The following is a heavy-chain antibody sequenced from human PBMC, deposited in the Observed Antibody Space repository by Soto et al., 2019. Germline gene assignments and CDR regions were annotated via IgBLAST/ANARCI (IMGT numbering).Heavy chain of an antibody. Sequence: EVQLLESGGGLVQPGGSLRLSCAASGFTFSSYAMSWVRQAPGKGLEWVSAISGSGGSTYYADSVKGRFTISRDNSKNTLDLQMNSLRAEDTAVYYCAKRIAAAGNYYYYMDVWGKGTTVTVSS. CDR1: GFTFSSYA. CDR3: AKRIAAAGNYYYYMDV. J-gene: IGHJ6*03. CDR2: ISGSGGST. V-gene: IGHV3-23*01. D-gene: IGHD6-13*01.